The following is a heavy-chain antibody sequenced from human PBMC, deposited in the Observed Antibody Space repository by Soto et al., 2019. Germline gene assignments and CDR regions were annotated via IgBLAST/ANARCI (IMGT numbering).Heavy chain of an antibody. V-gene: IGHV3-74*01. Sequence: EVQLVESEGGLVQRGGSLRLSCAASGFTFNYYWMHWVRQAPGQGLVWVSHIHSDGSTTTYADSVKGRFTISRDNAKNTLYVQMNSLRDEDTAVYYCVRGDKGGFDLWGQGTTVTVSS. CDR2: IHSDGSTT. CDR1: GFTFNYYW. J-gene: IGHJ3*01. D-gene: IGHD2-21*02. CDR3: VRGDKGGFDL.